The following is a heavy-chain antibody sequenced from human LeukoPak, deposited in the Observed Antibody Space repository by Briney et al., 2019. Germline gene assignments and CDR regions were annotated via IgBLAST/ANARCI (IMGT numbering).Heavy chain of an antibody. D-gene: IGHD3-22*01. CDR1: GGSFSGYY. J-gene: IGHJ4*02. Sequence: LSLTCAVYGGSFSGYYWSWIRQPPGKGLEWIGEINHSGSTNYNPSLKSRVTISVDTSKNQFSLKLSSVTAADTAVYYCARNSYDSSGYYFGYWGQGTLVTVSS. V-gene: IGHV4-34*01. CDR2: INHSGST. CDR3: ARNSYDSSGYYFGY.